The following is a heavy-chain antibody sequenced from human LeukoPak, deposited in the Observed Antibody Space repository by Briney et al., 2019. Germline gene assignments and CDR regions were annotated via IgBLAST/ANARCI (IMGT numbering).Heavy chain of an antibody. J-gene: IGHJ3*02. D-gene: IGHD2-8*01. CDR2: IYYSGST. V-gene: IGHV4-39*07. CDR1: GGSISSSSYY. Sequence: SETLSLTCTVSGGSISSSSYYWGWIRQPPGKGLEWIGSIYYSGSTYYNPSLKSRVTMSVDTSKNQFSLKLSSVTAADTAGYYCARGGASDVLLVYAILGAFDIWGQGTMVTVSS. CDR3: ARGGASDVLLVYAILGAFDI.